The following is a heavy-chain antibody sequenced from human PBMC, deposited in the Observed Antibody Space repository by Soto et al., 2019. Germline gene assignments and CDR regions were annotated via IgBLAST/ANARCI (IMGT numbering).Heavy chain of an antibody. V-gene: IGHV1-2*02. CDR2: INPNSGGT. CDR3: ASPHSGYDYVLDY. CDR1: GYTFTGYY. Sequence: ASVKFSCKASGYTFTGYYMHCVRQAPGQGLEWMGWINPNSGGTNYAQKFQGRVTMTRDTSISTAYMELSRLRSDDTAVYYCASPHSGYDYVLDYWGQGTLVTVSS. J-gene: IGHJ4*02. D-gene: IGHD5-12*01.